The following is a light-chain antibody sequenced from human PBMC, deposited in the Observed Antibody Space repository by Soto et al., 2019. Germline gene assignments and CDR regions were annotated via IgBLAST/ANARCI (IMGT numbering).Light chain of an antibody. V-gene: IGLV2-14*01. CDR2: EVS. Sequence: QSALTQPASVSGSLGQSITISCTGTSSNVGGYYYVSWYQQYPGKAPKLLIFEVSNRPPGVSNRFSGSKFGNTASLTISGLQAEDEADYYCSSYTTGSTRVFGTGTKLTVL. J-gene: IGLJ1*01. CDR3: SSYTTGSTRV. CDR1: SSNVGGYYY.